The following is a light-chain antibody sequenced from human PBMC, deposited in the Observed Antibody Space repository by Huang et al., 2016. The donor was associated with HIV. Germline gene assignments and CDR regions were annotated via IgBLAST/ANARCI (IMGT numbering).Light chain of an antibody. V-gene: IGKV3-20*01. Sequence: EVVLTQSPGTQFFSPGKRVALSCRASETIASNYLAWYRQSPGQAPRLLIYGASNRATDTPDRFRGSRSGTDCTLTITKLEPEDSSVYYCQHYGTSPLTFGQGTRVEIK. J-gene: IGKJ1*01. CDR2: GAS. CDR1: ETIASNY. CDR3: QHYGTSPLT.